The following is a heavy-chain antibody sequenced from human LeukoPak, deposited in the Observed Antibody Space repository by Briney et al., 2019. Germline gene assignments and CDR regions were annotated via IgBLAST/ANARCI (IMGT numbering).Heavy chain of an antibody. Sequence: GGSLRLSCAASGFTFTNYWMNWVRQAPGKGLEWVSSISSSSTYIYQADSVKGRFTISRDNAKNSLYLQMNSLRAEDTGVYYCARDRGADFWGQGTLVTVSS. D-gene: IGHD3-10*01. CDR1: GFTFTNYW. J-gene: IGHJ4*02. CDR3: ARDRGADF. CDR2: ISSSSTYI. V-gene: IGHV3-21*01.